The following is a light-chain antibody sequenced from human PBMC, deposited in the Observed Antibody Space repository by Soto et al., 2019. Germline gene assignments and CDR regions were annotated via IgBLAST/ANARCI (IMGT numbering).Light chain of an antibody. Sequence: QSALTQPPSASGSPGQSVTISCTGTSSDVGGYNYVSWYLQHPGTAPKLLIYEVTKRPSGVPDRFSGSKSGNTASLTVSGLQAEDEADYYCSSYAGSPYHVFGTGTKLTVL. J-gene: IGLJ1*01. CDR1: SSDVGGYNY. V-gene: IGLV2-8*01. CDR2: EVT. CDR3: SSYAGSPYHV.